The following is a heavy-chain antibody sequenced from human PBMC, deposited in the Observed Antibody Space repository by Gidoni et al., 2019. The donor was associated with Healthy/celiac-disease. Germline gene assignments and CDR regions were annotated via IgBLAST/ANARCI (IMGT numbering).Heavy chain of an antibody. CDR1: GGSFRGYY. Sequence: QVQLQQWGAGLLKPSATLSLTCAVYGGSFRGYYWSWLRQPPGKGLEWIGEINHSGSTNYNPSLKSRVTISVDTSKNQFSLKLSSVTAADTAVYYCAGGIAAAGTRYYYYYGMDVWGQGTTVTVSS. D-gene: IGHD6-13*01. J-gene: IGHJ6*02. CDR3: AGGIAAAGTRYYYYYGMDV. V-gene: IGHV4-34*01. CDR2: INHSGST.